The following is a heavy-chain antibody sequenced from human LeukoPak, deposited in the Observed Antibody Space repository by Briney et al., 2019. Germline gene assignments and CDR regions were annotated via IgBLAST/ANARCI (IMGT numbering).Heavy chain of an antibody. J-gene: IGHJ4*02. D-gene: IGHD3-16*02. CDR3: AIGDSLGELSSSFEY. V-gene: IGHV3-30*04. Sequence: GGSLRLSCAAPGFTFSNYAMHWVRQAPDKGLEWVAVVSYDGSNKYYADSVKGRFTVSRDNSKNTLYLQMNSLRAEDTAVYYCAIGDSLGELSSSFEYWGQGTLVTVSS. CDR1: GFTFSNYA. CDR2: VSYDGSNK.